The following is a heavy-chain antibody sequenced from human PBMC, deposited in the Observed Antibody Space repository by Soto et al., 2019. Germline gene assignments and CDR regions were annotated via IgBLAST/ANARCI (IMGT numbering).Heavy chain of an antibody. CDR2: IDQDGSTT. CDR1: GFTFSSSW. Sequence: EVQLVESGGGLVQPGGSLTLSCAASGFTFSSSWMNWVRQAPGKGLEWVANIDQDGSTTDYVGSVKGRFTISRDNDKKSLYLQMNSLRAEDTALYYCASDLYSGTSDYWGQGTLVTVSS. J-gene: IGHJ4*02. CDR3: ASDLYSGTSDY. D-gene: IGHD1-26*01. V-gene: IGHV3-7*05.